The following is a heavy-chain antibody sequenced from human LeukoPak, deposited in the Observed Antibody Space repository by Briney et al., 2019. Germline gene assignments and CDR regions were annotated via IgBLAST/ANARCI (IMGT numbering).Heavy chain of an antibody. CDR2: IWYDGSNK. CDR1: GFTFSSYG. V-gene: IGHV3-33*01. J-gene: IGHJ4*02. CDR3: ARKMATSNRLYY. D-gene: IGHD5-24*01. Sequence: GRSLRLSCAASGFTFSSYGMHWVRQAPGKGLEWVAVIWYDGSNKYYADSVKGRFTISRDNSKNTLYLQMNSLRAEDTAVYYCARKMATSNRLYYWGQGTLVTVSS.